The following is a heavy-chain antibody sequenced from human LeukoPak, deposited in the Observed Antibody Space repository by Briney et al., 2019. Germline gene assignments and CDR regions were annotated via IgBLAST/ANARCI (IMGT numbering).Heavy chain of an antibody. J-gene: IGHJ4*02. CDR1: GGSIISSSYY. Sequence: SETLSLTCIVSGGSIISSSYYWGWIRQPPGKGLEWIGYISYTGSTSYNPSLKSRVTVSVDTSKNQFSLKLSSVTAADTAVYYCARDAYSSSHLDYWGQGTLVTVSS. CDR2: ISYTGST. D-gene: IGHD6-19*01. CDR3: ARDAYSSSHLDY. V-gene: IGHV4-61*05.